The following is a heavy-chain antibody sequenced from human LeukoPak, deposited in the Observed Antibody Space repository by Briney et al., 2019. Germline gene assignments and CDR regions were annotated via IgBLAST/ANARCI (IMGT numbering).Heavy chain of an antibody. CDR1: GVSFDDYY. CDR2: INHSGYT. Sequence: SETLSLTCAVSGVSFDDYYWAWVRQTPGKGLEWIGEINHSGYTNDSPSLKSRVTLSIDTSRKQFSLNLRSVTVADAGIYYCTRMTTGHDYWGQGTLITVSS. D-gene: IGHD4-17*01. CDR3: TRMTTGHDY. V-gene: IGHV4-34*01. J-gene: IGHJ4*02.